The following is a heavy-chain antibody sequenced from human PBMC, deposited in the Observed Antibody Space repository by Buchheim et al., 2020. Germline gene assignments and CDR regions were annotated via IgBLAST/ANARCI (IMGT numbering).Heavy chain of an antibody. D-gene: IGHD3-22*01. CDR1: GGSISSYY. V-gene: IGHV4-59*01. CDR2: IYYSGST. CDR3: ARGLVITANFDY. J-gene: IGHJ4*02. Sequence: QVQLQESGPGLVKPSETLSLTCTVSGGSISSYYWSWIRQPPGKGLEWIGYIYYSGSTNYNPSLKSRVTISVDTSKNQFSLKLSSVTAADTAVYYCARGLVITANFDYWGQGTL.